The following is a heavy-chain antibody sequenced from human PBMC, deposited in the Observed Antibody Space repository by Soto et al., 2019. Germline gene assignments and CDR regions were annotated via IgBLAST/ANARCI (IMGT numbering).Heavy chain of an antibody. D-gene: IGHD5-18*01. Sequence: SQTLSLTCAISGDSVSSNSAAWNWIRQSPSRGLEWLGRTYYRSKWYNGYAVSVKSRITINPDTSKNQFSLQLNSVTPEDTAVYYCARDRGSSYGYKAPSFHIAYWGQGTLVTVSS. V-gene: IGHV6-1*01. CDR1: GDSVSSNSAA. J-gene: IGHJ4*02. CDR2: TYYRSKWYN. CDR3: ARDRGSSYGYKAPSFHIAY.